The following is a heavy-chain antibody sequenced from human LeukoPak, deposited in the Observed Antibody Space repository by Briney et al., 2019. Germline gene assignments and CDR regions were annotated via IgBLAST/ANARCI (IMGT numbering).Heavy chain of an antibody. V-gene: IGHV3-11*04. CDR1: GFTFSDYY. J-gene: IGHJ6*03. CDR3: ARDKFQAAAARYYYMDV. CDR2: ISSSGSTI. Sequence: GGSLRLSCAASGFTFSDYYMSWIRQAPGKGLEWVSYISSSGSTIYYADSVKGRFTISRDNAKNSLYLQMNSLRAEDTAVYYCARDKFQAAAARYYYMDVWGKGTTVTVSS. D-gene: IGHD6-13*01.